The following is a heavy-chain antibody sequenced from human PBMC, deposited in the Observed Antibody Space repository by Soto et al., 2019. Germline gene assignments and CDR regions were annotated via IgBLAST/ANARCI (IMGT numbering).Heavy chain of an antibody. Sequence: QVQLVQSGAEVKKPGASVKVSCKASGYTFTSYAMHWVRQAPGQRLEWMGWINAGNGNTKYSQKFQGRVTITRDTSASTAYMELSSLRSEDTAVYYCARDRVYGSGSSYYGMDFWCQGTTVTVSS. CDR1: GYTFTSYA. D-gene: IGHD3-10*01. V-gene: IGHV1-3*01. J-gene: IGHJ6*02. CDR3: ARDRVYGSGSSYYGMDF. CDR2: INAGNGNT.